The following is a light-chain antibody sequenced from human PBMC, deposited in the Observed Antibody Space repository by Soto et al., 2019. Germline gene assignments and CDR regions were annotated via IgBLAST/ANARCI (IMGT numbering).Light chain of an antibody. CDR3: QQYGSSRT. J-gene: IGKJ1*01. Sequence: EIVLTQSPGTLSLSPGERATLSCRASQSVSSSYLAWYQQKPGQAPRLLIYAASSRATGIPDRFSGSGSGTDFTLTISRLEAEAFAVYYCQQYGSSRTFGQGTKVEIK. CDR2: AAS. V-gene: IGKV3-20*01. CDR1: QSVSSSY.